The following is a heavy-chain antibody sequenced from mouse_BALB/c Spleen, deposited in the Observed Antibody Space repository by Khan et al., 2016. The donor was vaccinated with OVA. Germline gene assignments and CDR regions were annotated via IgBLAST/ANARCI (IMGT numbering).Heavy chain of an antibody. CDR1: GYTFTDFT. Sequence: QVQLQQSGAELVRPGVSVKISCKGSGYTFTDFTMHWVRQSHAMSLEWIGVISTYYGHATYNQKFKDKATMTVDKSSSTAYMELARLQSEDSAIYYVTRGGGGNRFAYWGQGTLVTVSA. D-gene: IGHD2-13*01. V-gene: IGHV1S137*01. J-gene: IGHJ3*01. CDR3: TRGGGGNRFAY. CDR2: ISTYYGHA.